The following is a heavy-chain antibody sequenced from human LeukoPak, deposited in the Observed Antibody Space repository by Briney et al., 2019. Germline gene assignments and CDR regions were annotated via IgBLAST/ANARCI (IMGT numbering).Heavy chain of an antibody. CDR3: ARDKNDCSSTSCYAEYYFDY. J-gene: IGHJ4*02. CDR2: IYTSGST. D-gene: IGHD2-2*01. V-gene: IGHV4-4*07. CDR1: GGSISSYY. Sequence: SETLSLTCTVSGGSISSYYWSWIRQPAGKGLEWIGRIYTSGSTNYNPSLKSRVTMSVDTSKNQFSLRLSSVTAADTAVYYCARDKNDCSSTSCYAEYYFDYWGQGTLVTVSS.